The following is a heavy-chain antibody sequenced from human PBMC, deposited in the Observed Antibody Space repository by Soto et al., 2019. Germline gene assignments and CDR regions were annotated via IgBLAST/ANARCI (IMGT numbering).Heavy chain of an antibody. CDR1: GCTFSSYT. Sequence: EVQLLESGGGLVQPGGSLRLSCAASGCTFSSYTMSWVRQGPGKGLEWVSGISSSGGSTVYADSVKGRFTISRDNFKITLYLQMNSMRAEDTAVYYCAKGWGDYWGQGTPVTVSS. D-gene: IGHD7-27*01. CDR3: AKGWGDY. J-gene: IGHJ4*02. V-gene: IGHV3-23*01. CDR2: ISSSGGST.